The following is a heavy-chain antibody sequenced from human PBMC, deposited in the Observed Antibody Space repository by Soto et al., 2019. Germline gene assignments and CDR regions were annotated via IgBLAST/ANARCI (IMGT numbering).Heavy chain of an antibody. CDR3: ATPGPKSSGYYLQFYYYYYGMDV. CDR2: IIPIFGTA. J-gene: IGHJ6*02. CDR1: GGTFSSYA. D-gene: IGHD3-3*01. V-gene: IGHV1-69*13. Sequence: GASVKVSCKASGGTFSSYAISWVRQAPGQGLEWMGGIIPIFGTANYAQKFQGRVTITADESTSTAYMELSSLRSEDTAVYYCATPGPKSSGYYLQFYYYYYGMDVWGQGTTVTVSS.